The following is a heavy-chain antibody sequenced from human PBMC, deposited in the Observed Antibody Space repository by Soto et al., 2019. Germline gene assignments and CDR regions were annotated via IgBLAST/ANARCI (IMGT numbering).Heavy chain of an antibody. V-gene: IGHV4-61*01. D-gene: IGHD2-21*01. CDR2: IHYRGNT. CDR1: GGSVNFGTYY. Sequence: QVQLQESGPGLVKPSETLSLTCTVPGGSVNFGTYYWSWIRQPPGKGLEWIGFIHYRGNTNYNTSLKCRFTMSVDTSKDQFSLKLTAVNAADTAVYYCTRGGDAYKNGHWGQGTLDTVSS. CDR3: TRGGDAYKNGH. J-gene: IGHJ4*02.